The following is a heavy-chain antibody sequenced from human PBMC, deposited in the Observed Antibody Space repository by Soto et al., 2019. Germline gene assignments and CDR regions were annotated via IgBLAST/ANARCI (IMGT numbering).Heavy chain of an antibody. Sequence: QVQLQESGPGLVKPSQTLSLTCTVSGGSISSGGYYWSWIRQHPGKGLEWIGYIYYSGSTDYNPSLKSRVTIPVDTSKNHFPSKLSSLTSAHTALYYCAREPLIWGQGTLVTVSS. CDR3: AREPLI. V-gene: IGHV4-31*03. CDR1: GGSISSGGYY. J-gene: IGHJ4*02. CDR2: IYYSGST. D-gene: IGHD3-16*01.